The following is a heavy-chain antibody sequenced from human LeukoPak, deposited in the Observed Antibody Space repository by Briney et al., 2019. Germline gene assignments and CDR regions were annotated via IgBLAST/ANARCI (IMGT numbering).Heavy chain of an antibody. CDR3: ARAQLQYCSTTSCYVFDS. CDR1: GFTFSSYG. Sequence: QSGRSLRLSCAASGFTFSSYGMPWVRQAPGKVLEWVAVISFDGSEKYYADSVKGRFTISTDIFKNPLYLEMNSLRADDTATYYCARAQLQYCSTTSCYVFDSWGQGTLVTVSS. V-gene: IGHV3-30*03. J-gene: IGHJ4*02. CDR2: ISFDGSEK. D-gene: IGHD2-2*01.